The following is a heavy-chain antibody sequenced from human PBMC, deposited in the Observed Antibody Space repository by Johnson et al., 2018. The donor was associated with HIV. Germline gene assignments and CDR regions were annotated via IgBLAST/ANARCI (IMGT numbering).Heavy chain of an antibody. V-gene: IGHV3-30*03. CDR1: GFTFSNYG. CDR3: AREVYAHDAFDI. J-gene: IGHJ3*02. CDR2: ISYDGSNE. Sequence: QVQLVESGGGVVQPGRSLRLSCAASGFTFSNYGMHWVRQAPGKGLEWVAVISYDGSNEYYAEFVKGRFTISRDNSKKTLYLQMNSLRPEDTAVYYCAREVYAHDAFDIWGQGTMVTVSS. D-gene: IGHD3-16*01.